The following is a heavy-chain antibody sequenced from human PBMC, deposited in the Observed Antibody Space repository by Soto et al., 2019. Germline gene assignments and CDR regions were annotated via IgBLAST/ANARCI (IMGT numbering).Heavy chain of an antibody. CDR3: AREGPAASYYYYGMDV. V-gene: IGHV3-7*01. J-gene: IGHJ6*01. CDR2: IKQDGSEK. D-gene: IGHD6-13*01. Sequence: AGGSLRLSRASSVFTFSSYWMSCVRHSPGKGLEWVANIKQDGSEKYYVDSVKGRFTISRDNAKNSLYLQMNSLRAEDTAVYYCAREGPAASYYYYGMDVWGQGTTITVSS. CDR1: VFTFSSYW.